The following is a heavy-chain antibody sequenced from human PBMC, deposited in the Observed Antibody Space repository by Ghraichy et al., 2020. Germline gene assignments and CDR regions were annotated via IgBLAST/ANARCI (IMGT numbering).Heavy chain of an antibody. Sequence: GGSLRLSCAASGFTFSSYAMSWVRQAPGMGLQWVSTLSGSGDRTYYADSVKGRFTISRDNSKITLYLEMNSLRADDTAVYYCAKEAPTMTTPDYWGQGTLVTVSS. CDR1: GFTFSSYA. CDR2: LSGSGDRT. J-gene: IGHJ4*02. D-gene: IGHD4-17*01. CDR3: AKEAPTMTTPDY. V-gene: IGHV3-23*01.